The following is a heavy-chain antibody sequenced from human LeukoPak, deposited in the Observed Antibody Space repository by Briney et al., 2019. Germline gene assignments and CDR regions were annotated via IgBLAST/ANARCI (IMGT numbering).Heavy chain of an antibody. V-gene: IGHV3-23*01. CDR3: AKWGNWFDP. J-gene: IGHJ5*02. D-gene: IGHD3-16*01. Sequence: PGGSLRLSCAASGFTFSSYAMSWARQAPGKGLEWVSGISADGSGTYYADSLKGRFTISRDNSKYTVYLQMNSLRAEDTAVYYCAKWGNWFDPWGQGTLVTVSS. CDR1: GFTFSSYA. CDR2: ISADGSGT.